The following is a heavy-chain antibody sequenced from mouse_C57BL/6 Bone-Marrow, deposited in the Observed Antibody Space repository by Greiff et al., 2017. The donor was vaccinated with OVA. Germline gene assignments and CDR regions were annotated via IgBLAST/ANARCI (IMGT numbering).Heavy chain of an antibody. Sequence: VQLQQSGAELVRPGASVKLSCKASGYTFTDYYINWVKQRPGQGLEWIARIYPGSGNTYYNEKFKGKATLTAEKSSSTAYMQLSSLTSEDSAVYFCAITVVAPYYYAMDYWGQGTSVTVSS. J-gene: IGHJ4*01. CDR2: IYPGSGNT. V-gene: IGHV1-76*01. CDR3: AITVVAPYYYAMDY. CDR1: GYTFTDYY. D-gene: IGHD1-1*01.